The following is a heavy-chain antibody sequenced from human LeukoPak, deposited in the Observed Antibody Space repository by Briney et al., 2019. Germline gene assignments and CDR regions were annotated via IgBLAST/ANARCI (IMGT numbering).Heavy chain of an antibody. J-gene: IGHJ4*02. D-gene: IGHD2-15*01. V-gene: IGHV3-30*18. CDR2: ISYDGSNK. CDR3: AKDPRPYGVVGPLDY. CDR1: GFTFSSYG. Sequence: GSLRLSCAASGFTFSSYGMHWVRQAPGEGLEWVAVISYDGSNKYYADSVKGRFTISRDNSKNTLYLQMNSLRAEDTAVYYCAKDPRPYGVVGPLDYWGQGTLVTVSS.